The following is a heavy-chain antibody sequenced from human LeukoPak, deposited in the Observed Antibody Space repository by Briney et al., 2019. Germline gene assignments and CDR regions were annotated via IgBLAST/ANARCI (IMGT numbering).Heavy chain of an antibody. Sequence: ASVKVSCKASGGTFSSYAISWVRQAPGQGLEWMGGIIPIFGTANYAQKFQGRVTITADESTSTAYMELSSLRSEDTAVYYCARDRGSYGFIRTFDYWGQGTLVTVSS. J-gene: IGHJ4*02. CDR1: GGTFSSYA. D-gene: IGHD5-18*01. V-gene: IGHV1-69*13. CDR2: IIPIFGTA. CDR3: ARDRGSYGFIRTFDY.